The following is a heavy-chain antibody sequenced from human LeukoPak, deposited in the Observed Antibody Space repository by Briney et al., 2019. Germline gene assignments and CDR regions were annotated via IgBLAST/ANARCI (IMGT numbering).Heavy chain of an antibody. Sequence: SETLSLTCTVSGGSISIYYWSWLRQPPGKGLEWIGYIYNSGSTIYNPSLRSRVTISVDTSKNQFSLKLNSVIAADTAVYYCVRDRELTYWSQGTLVTVSS. CDR2: IYNSGST. V-gene: IGHV4-59*01. CDR3: VRDRELTY. CDR1: GGSISIYY. D-gene: IGHD1-26*01. J-gene: IGHJ4*02.